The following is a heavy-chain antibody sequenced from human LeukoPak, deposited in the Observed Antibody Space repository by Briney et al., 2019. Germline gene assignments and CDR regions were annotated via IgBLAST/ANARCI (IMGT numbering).Heavy chain of an antibody. CDR1: GFTFSSYW. CDR2: ISRSGSTK. D-gene: IGHD6-13*01. J-gene: IGHJ4*02. V-gene: IGHV3-48*01. CDR3: AKDRRITRQQLVGW. Sequence: SGGSLRLSCAASGFTFSSYWMSWVRQAPGKGLEWVSSISRSGSTKYYADSVKGRFTISRDNSKNTLYLQMNSLRAEDTAVYYCAKDRRITRQQLVGWWGQGTLVTVSS.